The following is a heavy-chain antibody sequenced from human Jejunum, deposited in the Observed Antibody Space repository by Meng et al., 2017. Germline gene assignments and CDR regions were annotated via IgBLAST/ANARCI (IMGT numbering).Heavy chain of an antibody. D-gene: IGHD3-16*01. CDR3: ARGVGDIRFGFDY. CDR2: IYHSGRS. Sequence: QVHRQGWGPGLVKPSGTLSLPCEVSGDSISSTSWWDWLRQPPGKGLEWIGEIYHSGRSNFIPSLKSRVSISLDESKNQFSLTLNSVTAADTAVYYCARGVGDIRFGFDYWGQGILVTVSS. J-gene: IGHJ4*02. V-gene: IGHV4-4*02. CDR1: GDSISSTSW.